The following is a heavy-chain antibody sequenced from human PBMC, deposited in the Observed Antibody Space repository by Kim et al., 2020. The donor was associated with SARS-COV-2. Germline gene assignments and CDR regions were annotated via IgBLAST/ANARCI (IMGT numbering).Heavy chain of an antibody. V-gene: IGHV5-51*01. Sequence: GESLKISCKGSGYSFTSYWIGWVRQMPGKGLEWMGIIYPGDSDTRYSPSFQGQVTISADKSISTAYLQWSSLKASDTAMYYCAVGIAAEQSRNDAFDIWGQGTMVTVSS. D-gene: IGHD6-13*01. J-gene: IGHJ3*02. CDR1: GYSFTSYW. CDR2: IYPGDSDT. CDR3: AVGIAAEQSRNDAFDI.